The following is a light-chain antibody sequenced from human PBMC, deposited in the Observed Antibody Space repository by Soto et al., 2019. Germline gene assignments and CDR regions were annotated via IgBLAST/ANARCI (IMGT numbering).Light chain of an antibody. CDR1: SSNIGGYNY. V-gene: IGLV2-11*01. Sequence: QSALTQPRSVSGSPGQSVTISCTGTSSNIGGYNYVSWYQQHPGKAPKVMIYDVSQRPSGVPDRFSGSRSGNTASLTISGLQADDEADYYCCSYAGSYTYVFGPGTKVTVL. CDR3: CSYAGSYTYV. CDR2: DVS. J-gene: IGLJ1*01.